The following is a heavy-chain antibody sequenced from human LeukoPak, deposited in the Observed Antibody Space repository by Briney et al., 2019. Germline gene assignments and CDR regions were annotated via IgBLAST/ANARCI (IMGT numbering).Heavy chain of an antibody. D-gene: IGHD6-13*01. Sequence: GESLKISCKESGYNFANGWLGWVRQVPGKDLEWMGIMYFGDSDTTDADIRYSPSFQGQVTISVDKSISTTYLQWSSLKASDTAIYYCARVCRKQHQVLCLDDWGQGTLVIVSS. J-gene: IGHJ4*02. CDR1: GYNFANGW. V-gene: IGHV5-51*01. CDR3: ARVCRKQHQVLCLDD. CDR2: MYFGDSDT.